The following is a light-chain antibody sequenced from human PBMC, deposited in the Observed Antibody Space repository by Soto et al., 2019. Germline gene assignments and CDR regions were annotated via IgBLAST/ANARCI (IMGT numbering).Light chain of an antibody. V-gene: IGKV1-33*01. J-gene: IGKJ4*01. Sequence: DIQMTQSPSSLSASVGDIVTINCQASQDISNSLNWYQQKPGKAPKLLIYDASNLETGVPSRFSGSGSGTDFTFTISSLQPEDFATYYCQQSYSTPRTFGGGTKVDIK. CDR2: DAS. CDR3: QQSYSTPRT. CDR1: QDISNS.